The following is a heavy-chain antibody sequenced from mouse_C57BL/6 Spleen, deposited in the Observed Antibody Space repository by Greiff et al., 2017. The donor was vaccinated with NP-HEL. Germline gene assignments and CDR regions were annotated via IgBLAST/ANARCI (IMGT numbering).Heavy chain of an antibody. D-gene: IGHD2-3*01. V-gene: IGHV14-3*01. CDR3: ARDDALAWCAY. CDR1: GFNIKNTY. CDR2: IDPANGNT. J-gene: IGHJ3*01. Sequence: EVQLQQSVAELVRPGASVKLSCTASGFNIKNTYMHWVKQRPEQGLEWIGRIDPANGNTKYAPKFQGKATITADTSSNTADLQLSSLPSEDAAIYSCARDDALAWCAYWGQGTLVTVSA.